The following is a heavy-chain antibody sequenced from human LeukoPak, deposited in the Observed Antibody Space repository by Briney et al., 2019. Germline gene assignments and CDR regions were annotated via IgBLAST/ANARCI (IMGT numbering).Heavy chain of an antibody. CDR3: ARRAPTRYFDY. J-gene: IGHJ4*02. Sequence: QPGGSLRLSCAASGFTFSSYWMHWVRQAPGKGLVWVSAINNGGSTTAYADSVKGRFTISGDNAKNTLYLQMNSLRAEDTAVYYCARRAPTRYFDYWGQGTLVTVSS. D-gene: IGHD5-24*01. V-gene: IGHV3-74*01. CDR2: INNGGSTT. CDR1: GFTFSSYW.